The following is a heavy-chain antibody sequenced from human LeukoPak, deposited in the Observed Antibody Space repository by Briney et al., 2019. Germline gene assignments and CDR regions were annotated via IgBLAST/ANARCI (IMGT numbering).Heavy chain of an antibody. CDR3: ARKQIAVAGFFDP. J-gene: IGHJ5*02. CDR2: IYPGDSAT. CDR1: GYSFTSYW. V-gene: IGHV5-51*01. Sequence: GESLKISCKGSGYSFTSYWIGWVRQMPGKGLEWMGIIYPGDSATRYSPSFQGQVTISADKSISTAYLQWSSLKASDTAMYYCARKQIAVAGFFDPWGQGTLVTVSS. D-gene: IGHD6-19*01.